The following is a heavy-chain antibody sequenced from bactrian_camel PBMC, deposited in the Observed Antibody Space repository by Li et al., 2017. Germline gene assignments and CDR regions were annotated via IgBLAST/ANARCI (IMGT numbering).Heavy chain of an antibody. CDR2: VDRDGSDTT. J-gene: IGHJ4*01. V-gene: IGHV3S6*01. CDR3: AVDRGTGCKFRAGTAY. Sequence: HVQLVESGGGSVQAGGSLRLSCAASGSTISTMCLGWFRQAPGKEREGVATVDRDGSDTTSYGDPVKGRFTIVVDNAKDTMYLQMNNLNQEDTARYYCAVDRGTGCKFRAGTAYWGQGTQDTVS. CDR1: GSTISTMC. D-gene: IGHD6*01.